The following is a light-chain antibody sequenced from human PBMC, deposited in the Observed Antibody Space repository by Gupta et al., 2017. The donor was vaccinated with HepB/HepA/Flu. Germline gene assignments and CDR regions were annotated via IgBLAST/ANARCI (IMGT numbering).Light chain of an antibody. CDR3: QVWDTKSVHHVV. CDR2: YDS. J-gene: IGLJ2*01. V-gene: IGLV3-21*04. Sequence: SYVLTQPPSVSVAPGEPARITCGGNNIGGKSVHWYQQKPGQAPVLVISYDSDRPSGIPERFSGSNSGHTATLTISRVEAGDEADYDCQVWDTKSVHHVVFGGGTKLTVL. CDR1: NIGGKS.